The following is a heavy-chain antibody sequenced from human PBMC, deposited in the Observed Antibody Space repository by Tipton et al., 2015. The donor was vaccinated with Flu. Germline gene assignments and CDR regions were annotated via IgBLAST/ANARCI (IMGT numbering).Heavy chain of an antibody. J-gene: IGHJ4*02. Sequence: TLSLTCTVSGDSMRRDYFWGWIRQAPGKGPEWIGNIHYSGSPHYNPSLKSRVTISLDKSKNRFSLRLSSVTAADTAVYYCARADNSGYYGWPYYFDYWGQGTLVTVSS. D-gene: IGHD3-22*01. CDR1: GDSMRRDYF. CDR3: ARADNSGYYGWPYYFDY. V-gene: IGHV4-38-2*02. CDR2: IHYSGSP.